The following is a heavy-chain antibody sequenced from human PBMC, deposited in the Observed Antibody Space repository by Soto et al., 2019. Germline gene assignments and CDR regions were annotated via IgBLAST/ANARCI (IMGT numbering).Heavy chain of an antibody. CDR3: AKHSTHESECGGDCYPRYFDY. CDR1: GFTFSSYG. J-gene: IGHJ4*02. Sequence: EVQLLESGGGLVQPGGSLRLSCAASGFTFSSYGMSWVRQAPGKGLEWVSAISRSGGSTYYADSVKGRFTISRDKSMNPLYLQMNSLRAEDAAVYYCAKHSTHESECGGDCYPRYFDYWGQGTLVTASS. V-gene: IGHV3-23*01. CDR2: ISRSGGST. D-gene: IGHD2-21*02.